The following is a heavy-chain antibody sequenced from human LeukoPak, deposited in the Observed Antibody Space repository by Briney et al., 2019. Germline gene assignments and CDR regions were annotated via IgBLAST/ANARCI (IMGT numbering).Heavy chain of an antibody. CDR3: AKYRVVYSYYMGV. CDR1: GFTVSSYA. D-gene: IGHD2-15*01. CDR2: ISGSGGST. Sequence: PGGSLSLSCAAPGFTVSSYAVSWVRQPPGEGREGVSAISGSGGSTYYAHSVKGRFTIPRDNSKNTLYLQMNSLRAEDTAVYYCAKYRVVYSYYMGVWGKGTTVTVSS. J-gene: IGHJ6*03. V-gene: IGHV3-23*01.